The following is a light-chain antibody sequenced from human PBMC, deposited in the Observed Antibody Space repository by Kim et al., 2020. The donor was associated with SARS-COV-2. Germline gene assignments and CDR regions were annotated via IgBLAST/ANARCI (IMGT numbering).Light chain of an antibody. J-gene: IGKJ4*01. Sequence: EIVLTQSPATLSSSLGERVTVTCRTSQSVGTYLAWYQQKSGQLPSLLIYDASNRATGIPPRFSGSGSGTDFTLTISSLELEDFAAYYCQQPSDGPLTFGGGTKVDIK. CDR3: QQPSDGPLT. CDR1: QSVGTY. V-gene: IGKV3-11*01. CDR2: DAS.